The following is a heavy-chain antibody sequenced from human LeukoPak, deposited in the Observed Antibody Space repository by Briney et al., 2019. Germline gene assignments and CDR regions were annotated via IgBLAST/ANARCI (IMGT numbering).Heavy chain of an antibody. CDR2: ISGSGGTT. CDR3: AKVGYCSSTSCYTASLNAFDI. CDR1: GFTFSSYA. V-gene: IGHV3-23*01. D-gene: IGHD2-2*02. J-gene: IGHJ3*02. Sequence: GGSLRLSCAASGFTFSSYAMSWVRQAPGKGLEWVSGISGSGGTTYYADSVKGRFTISRDNSKNTLYLQMNSLRAEDTAVYYCAKVGYCSSTSCYTASLNAFDIWGQGTMVTVSS.